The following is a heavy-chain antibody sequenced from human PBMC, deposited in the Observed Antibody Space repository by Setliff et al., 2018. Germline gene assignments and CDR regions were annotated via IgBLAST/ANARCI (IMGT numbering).Heavy chain of an antibody. D-gene: IGHD3-10*01. CDR3: ARLRAPGSHGFDP. J-gene: IGHJ5*02. Sequence: SETLSLTCSVSGDPINPYYWTWIRQPPGKGLEWIGFIYYSGATTYNPSLKSRVTISVDTSKNQFSLNLNSVTAADTAVYYCARLRAPGSHGFDPWGQGTLVTVSS. CDR1: GDPINPYY. V-gene: IGHV4-59*01. CDR2: IYYSGAT.